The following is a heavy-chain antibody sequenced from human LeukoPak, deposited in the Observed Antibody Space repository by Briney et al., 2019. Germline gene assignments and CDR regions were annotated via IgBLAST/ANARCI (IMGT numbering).Heavy chain of an antibody. CDR3: ATMGVIIPHGYYYGMDV. CDR1: GGTFSSYA. Sequence: SMKVSCKASGGTFSSYAISWVRQAPGQGLEWMGGIIPIFGTANYAQKFQGRVTITADESTSTAYMELSSLRSEDTAVYYCATMGVIIPHGYYYGMDVWGQGTTVTVSS. D-gene: IGHD3-10*01. CDR2: IIPIFGTA. J-gene: IGHJ6*02. V-gene: IGHV1-69*13.